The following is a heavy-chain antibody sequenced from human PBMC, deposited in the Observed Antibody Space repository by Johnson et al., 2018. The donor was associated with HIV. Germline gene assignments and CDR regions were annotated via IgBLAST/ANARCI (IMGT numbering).Heavy chain of an antibody. J-gene: IGHJ3*02. Sequence: VQLVESGGGLVQPGGSLRVSCAASGFTFSSYAMNWVRQTPGKGLEWVSGISGSGVSTYYADSVKGRFSISRDNSKNTVYLQMNRLRADDTALYYCAKDIAAAGTDAFDIWGHGTMVTVSS. V-gene: IGHV3-23*04. D-gene: IGHD6-13*01. CDR1: GFTFSSYA. CDR2: ISGSGVST. CDR3: AKDIAAAGTDAFDI.